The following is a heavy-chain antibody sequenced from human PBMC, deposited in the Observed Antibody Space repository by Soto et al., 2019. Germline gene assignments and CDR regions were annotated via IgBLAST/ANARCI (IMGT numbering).Heavy chain of an antibody. CDR1: RGSINSAAHS. CDR3: ARARYYDWCFDI. Sequence: SETLSLTCTVSRGSINSAAHSWGWVPQPPGKGLESLGHRHHSGSTDYNPSLQSRVTISVDRSQAQFYLTLNSVTAADTAVYFCARARYYDWCFDIWGLGTPVTVS. V-gene: IGHV4-30-2*01. D-gene: IGHD3-9*01. J-gene: IGHJ4*02. CDR2: RHHSGST.